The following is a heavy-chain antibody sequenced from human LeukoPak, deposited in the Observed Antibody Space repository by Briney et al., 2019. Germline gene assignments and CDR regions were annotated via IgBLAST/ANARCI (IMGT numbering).Heavy chain of an antibody. V-gene: IGHV3-30-3*01. J-gene: IGHJ4*02. Sequence: GRSLRLSCAASGFTFSSYAMHWVRQAPGQGLEWVAVISYDGSNKYYADSVKGRFTISRDNSKNTLYLQMNSLRAEDTAVYYCAREPSLRGVSAYYFDYWGQGTLVTVSS. CDR2: ISYDGSNK. CDR1: GFTFSSYA. CDR3: AREPSLRGVSAYYFDY.